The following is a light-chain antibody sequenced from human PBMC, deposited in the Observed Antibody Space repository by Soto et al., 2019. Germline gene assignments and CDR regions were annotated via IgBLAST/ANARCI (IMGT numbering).Light chain of an antibody. CDR3: MQALQTPR. V-gene: IGKV2-28*01. J-gene: IGKJ3*01. Sequence: DIVMTQSPLSLPVTPGEPASISCRSSQSLLHSNGYNYLDWYLQKPGQSPQLLIYLGSNRASGVPDRFSGSGSGTDFTLKISRVEAEDVRVYYCMQALQTPRFGPGT. CDR2: LGS. CDR1: QSLLHSNGYNY.